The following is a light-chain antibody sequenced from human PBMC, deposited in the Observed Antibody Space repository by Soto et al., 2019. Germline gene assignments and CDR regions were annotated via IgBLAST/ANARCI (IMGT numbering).Light chain of an antibody. J-gene: IGKJ3*01. Sequence: IVLTHSPGTLSLSPGETAILTSTASQSVSSTYLGWYQQKPGPAHRLLISGASSRATGIPDRFSGSGSGTDFTLTISRLAPEDFAVYYCQQYGSIPFTFGPGTKVDIK. CDR3: QQYGSIPFT. V-gene: IGKV3-20*01. CDR2: GAS. CDR1: QSVSSTY.